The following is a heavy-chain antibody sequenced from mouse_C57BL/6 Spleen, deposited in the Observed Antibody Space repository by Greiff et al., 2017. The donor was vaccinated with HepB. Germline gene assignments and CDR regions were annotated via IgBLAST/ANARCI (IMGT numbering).Heavy chain of an antibody. CDR1: GYSFTSYY. J-gene: IGHJ3*01. CDR3: VREGTAQATRFAY. V-gene: IGHV1-66*01. Sequence: VQLQQSGPELVKPGASVKISCKASGYSFTSYYIHWVKQRPGQGLEWIGWIYPGSGNTKYNEKFKGKATLTADTSSSTAYMQLSSLTSEDSAVYYCVREGTAQATRFAYWGQGTLVTVSA. D-gene: IGHD3-2*02. CDR2: IYPGSGNT.